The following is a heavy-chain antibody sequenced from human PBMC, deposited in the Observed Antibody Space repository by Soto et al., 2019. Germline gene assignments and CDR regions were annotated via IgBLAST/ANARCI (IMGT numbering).Heavy chain of an antibody. V-gene: IGHV3-21*01. CDR3: TRTGSSSHFDY. Sequence: GGSLILSCVASGFTFSSYSMNWVRQAPGKGLEWVSSTDSSSRYIFYADSVRGRFTISRDNAKNSLYLQMNSLRAEDTAVYYCTRTGSSSHFDYWGQGALVTVSS. CDR2: TDSSSRYI. J-gene: IGHJ4*02. CDR1: GFTFSSYS. D-gene: IGHD6-13*01.